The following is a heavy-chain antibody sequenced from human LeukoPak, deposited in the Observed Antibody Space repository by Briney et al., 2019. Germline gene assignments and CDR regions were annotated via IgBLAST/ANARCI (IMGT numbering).Heavy chain of an antibody. Sequence: AGGSLRLSCAASGFTFSSYAMHWVRQAPGKGLEWVAVISYDGSNKYYADSVKGRFTISRDNSKNTLYLQMNSLRAEDTAVYYCARGDYVWGSYRYPIDYWGQGTLVTVSS. CDR2: ISYDGSNK. V-gene: IGHV3-30*04. D-gene: IGHD3-16*02. J-gene: IGHJ4*02. CDR1: GFTFSSYA. CDR3: ARGDYVWGSYRYPIDY.